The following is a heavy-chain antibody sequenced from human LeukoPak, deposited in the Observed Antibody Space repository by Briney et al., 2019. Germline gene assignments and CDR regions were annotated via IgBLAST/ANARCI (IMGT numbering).Heavy chain of an antibody. J-gene: IGHJ4*02. CDR2: ISSSSSYI. CDR3: ARGGQTSLNFDY. Sequence: GGSLRLSCAASGFTFSSYSMNWVRQAPGKGLEWVSSISSSSSYIYYADSVKGRFTISRDNAKNSLYLQMNSLRAEGTAVYYCARGGQTSLNFDYWGQGTLVTVSS. V-gene: IGHV3-21*01. CDR1: GFTFSSYS.